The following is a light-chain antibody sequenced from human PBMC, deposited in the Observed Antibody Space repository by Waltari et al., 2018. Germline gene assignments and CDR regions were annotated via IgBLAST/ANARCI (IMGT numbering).Light chain of an antibody. CDR1: YSVSRW. CDR2: KDA. J-gene: IGKJ1*01. V-gene: IGKV1-5*01. CDR3: QQYKSFST. Sequence: DLQITQSPSTLSASVLARVTLTCRSRYSVSRWVAWFQQMPGRAPRLLIYKDATLPTRVPSRFSGSGGGTEFTLTISSLQPEDFGTYHCQQYKSFSTFGQGTKLEVK.